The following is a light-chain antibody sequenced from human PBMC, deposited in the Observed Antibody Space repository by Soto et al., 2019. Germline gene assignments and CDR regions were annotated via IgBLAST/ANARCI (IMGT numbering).Light chain of an antibody. Sequence: QSALTQPPSVSGSPGQSVTISCTGTSSDVGSSNGVSWYQQPPGTAPKLMIYDVSNRPLGVPDRFSGSKSGNTASLTISGLQAEDEADYYCSSYTSSSTYVFGTGTRSPS. J-gene: IGLJ1*01. V-gene: IGLV2-18*02. CDR2: DVS. CDR3: SSYTSSSTYV. CDR1: SSDVGSSNG.